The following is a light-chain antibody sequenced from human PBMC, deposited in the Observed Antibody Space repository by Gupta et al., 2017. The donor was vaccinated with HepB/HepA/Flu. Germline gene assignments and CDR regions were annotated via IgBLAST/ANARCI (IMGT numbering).Light chain of an antibody. V-gene: IGKV1-5*03. CDR2: QAS. J-gene: IGKJ1*01. CDR1: QSISSW. Sequence: DIQMTQSPSTLSASVGDRVTITCRASQSISSWLGWYQQKPGKAPKVIIYQASRLEGGVTRRFGGGGATKEFTPTSSRQQDDFCAYYYDQQDNSYRTFGQGTKVEIK. CDR3: QQDNSYRT.